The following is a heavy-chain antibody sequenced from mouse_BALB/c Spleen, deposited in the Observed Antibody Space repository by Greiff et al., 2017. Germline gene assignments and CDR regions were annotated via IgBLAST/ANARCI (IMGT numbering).Heavy chain of an antibody. CDR3: ARDSNWYFDV. Sequence: DVKLVESGGGLVQPGGSLRLSCATSGFTFTDYYMSWVRQPPGKALEWLGFIRNKANGYTTEYSASVKGRFTISRDNSQSILYLQMNTLRAEDSATYYCARDSNWYFDVWGAGTTVTVSS. CDR2: IRNKANGYTT. CDR1: GFTFTDYY. J-gene: IGHJ1*01. V-gene: IGHV7-3*02.